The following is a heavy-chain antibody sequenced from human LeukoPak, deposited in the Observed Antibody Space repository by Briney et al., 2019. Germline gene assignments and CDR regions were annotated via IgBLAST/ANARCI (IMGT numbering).Heavy chain of an antibody. CDR1: GYTFTGYY. J-gene: IGHJ4*02. Sequence: ASVKVSCKASGYTFTGYYMHWVRQAPGQGLEWMGWINPNSGGTNYAQKFQGRVTMTRDTSKNQFSLKLSSVTAADTAVYYCARGPLRYFDWLSHYFDYWGQGTLVTVSS. V-gene: IGHV1-2*02. CDR3: ARGPLRYFDWLSHYFDY. D-gene: IGHD3-9*01. CDR2: INPNSGGT.